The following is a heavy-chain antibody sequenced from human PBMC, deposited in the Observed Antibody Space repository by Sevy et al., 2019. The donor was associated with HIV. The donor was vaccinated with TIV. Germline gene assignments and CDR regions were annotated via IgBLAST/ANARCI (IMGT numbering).Heavy chain of an antibody. CDR2: IKTDGSNR. Sequence: GGSLRLSCAASGFTFSNYWMHWVRQAPGKGLVWVSRIKTDGSNRDSADSVKGRFFISRDNAKNRLYLKMNSLRAEDTAVYYCAREGDTVLVPTAVDAFDFWGQGTMVTVSS. V-gene: IGHV3-74*01. D-gene: IGHD2-2*01. CDR1: GFTFSNYW. J-gene: IGHJ3*01. CDR3: AREGDTVLVPTAVDAFDF.